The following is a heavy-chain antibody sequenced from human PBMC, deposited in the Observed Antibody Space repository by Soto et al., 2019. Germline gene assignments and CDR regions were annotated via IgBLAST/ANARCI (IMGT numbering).Heavy chain of an antibody. Sequence: QEQLVESGGGVVQPGRSLRLSCAASGFTFINYAMHWVRQAPGKGLEWVALISGDGSNEYYADSVKSRFTISRDNSRNTLYLQMNSLRADDTAVYYCARLLSHLKSWWFDPWGQGTLVTVSS. CDR1: GFTFINYA. V-gene: IGHV3-30-3*01. J-gene: IGHJ5*02. CDR3: ARLLSHLKSWWFDP. CDR2: ISGDGSNE. D-gene: IGHD3-3*02.